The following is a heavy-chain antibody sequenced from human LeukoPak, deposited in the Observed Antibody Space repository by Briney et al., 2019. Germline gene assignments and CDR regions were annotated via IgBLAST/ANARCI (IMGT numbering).Heavy chain of an antibody. CDR1: GGSISSSNW. D-gene: IGHD3-22*01. Sequence: SGTLSLTCAVSGGSISSSNWRSWVRQPPGKGLEWIGEIYHSGSTNYNPSLKSRVTISVDKSKNQFSLKLSSVTAADTAVYYCARVMRGGYYYPFFDYWGQGTLVTVSS. CDR3: ARVMRGGYYYPFFDY. V-gene: IGHV4-4*02. CDR2: IYHSGST. J-gene: IGHJ4*02.